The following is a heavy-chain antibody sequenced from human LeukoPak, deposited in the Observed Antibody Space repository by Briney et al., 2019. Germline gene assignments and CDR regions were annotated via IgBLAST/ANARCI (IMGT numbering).Heavy chain of an antibody. V-gene: IGHV3-53*01. J-gene: IGHJ4*02. CDR2: IYSGGST. CDR1: GFTVSSNY. CDR3: AREYVSGWYFHFDY. D-gene: IGHD6-19*01. Sequence: GGSLRLSCAASGFTVSSNYMSWVRQAPGKGLEWVSVIYSGGSTYYADSVKGRFTISRDNSKNTLYLQMNSLRAEDTAVYYCAREYVSGWYFHFDYWGQGTLVTVSS.